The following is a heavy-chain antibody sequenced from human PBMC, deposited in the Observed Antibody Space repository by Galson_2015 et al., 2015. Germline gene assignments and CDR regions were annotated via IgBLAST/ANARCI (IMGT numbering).Heavy chain of an antibody. Sequence: SVKVSCKASGGTFSSYAISWVRQAPGQGLEWMGGIIPIFGTANYAQKFQGRVTITADESTSTAYMELSSLRSEDTAVYYCARGVRYQLPADPSGMDVWGQGTTVTVSS. J-gene: IGHJ6*02. CDR2: IIPIFGTA. V-gene: IGHV1-69*13. CDR1: GGTFSSYA. D-gene: IGHD2-2*01. CDR3: ARGVRYQLPADPSGMDV.